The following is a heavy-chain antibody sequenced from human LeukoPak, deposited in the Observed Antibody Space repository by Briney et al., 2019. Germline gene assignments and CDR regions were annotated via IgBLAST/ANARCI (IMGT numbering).Heavy chain of an antibody. D-gene: IGHD1-1*01. CDR2: INPNSGGT. CDR3: AGNAQIDTKKAFDI. Sequence: ASVKVSCKASGYTFTGYYMHWVRQAPGQGLEWMGWINPNSGGTNYAQKFQGRVTMTRDTSISTAYMELSRLRSDDTAVYYCAGNAQIDTKKAFDIWGQGTMVTVSS. J-gene: IGHJ3*02. V-gene: IGHV1-2*02. CDR1: GYTFTGYY.